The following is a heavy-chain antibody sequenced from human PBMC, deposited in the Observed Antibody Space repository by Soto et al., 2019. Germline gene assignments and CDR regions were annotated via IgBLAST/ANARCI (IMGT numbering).Heavy chain of an antibody. CDR1: GYTFTSYG. J-gene: IGHJ6*02. V-gene: IGHV1-18*01. CDR3: ARGGTNDCSSWFRVLYYGMDV. Sequence: QVQLVQSGAEVKKPGASVKVSCKASGYTFTSYGISWVRQAPGQGLEWMGWISAYNGNTNYAQKLQGRGTMPTDTSTSTAYMELRSLRSYDTAVYYCARGGTNDCSSWFRVLYYGMDVWGQGTTVTVSS. D-gene: IGHD6-13*01. CDR2: ISAYNGNT.